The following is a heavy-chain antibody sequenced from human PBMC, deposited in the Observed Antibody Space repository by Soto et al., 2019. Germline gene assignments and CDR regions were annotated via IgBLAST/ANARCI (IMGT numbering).Heavy chain of an antibody. V-gene: IGHV1-2*02. D-gene: IGHD3-22*01. J-gene: IGHJ6*02. CDR1: GYTFTGYY. CDR3: ARGALYYDGYYGMDV. Sequence: ASVKVSCKASGYTFTGYYMHWVRQAPGQGLEWMGWINPNSGGTNYAQKFQGRVTMTRDTSISTAYMELGRLRSDDTAVYYCARGALYYDGYYGMDVWGQGTTVTVSS. CDR2: INPNSGGT.